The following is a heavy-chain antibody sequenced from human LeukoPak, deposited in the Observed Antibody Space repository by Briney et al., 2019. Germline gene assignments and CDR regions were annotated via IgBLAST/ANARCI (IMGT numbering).Heavy chain of an antibody. V-gene: IGHV4-59*08. CDR2: IYYSGST. CDR3: ARGYYDFWSGQRWYYFDY. D-gene: IGHD3-3*01. Sequence: PSETLSLTCTVSGGSISSYYWSWLRQPPGKGLEWIGYIYYSGSTNYNPSLKSRVTISVDTSKNQFSLKLSSVTAADTAVYYCARGYYDFWSGQRWYYFDYWGQGTLVTVSS. J-gene: IGHJ4*02. CDR1: GGSISSYY.